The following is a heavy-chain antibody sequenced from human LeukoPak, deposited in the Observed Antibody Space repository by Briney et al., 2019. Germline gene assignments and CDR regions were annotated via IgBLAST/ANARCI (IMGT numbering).Heavy chain of an antibody. CDR1: GYSFTSYW. D-gene: IGHD3-22*01. Sequence: GESLKISCKGSGYSFTSYWIGWVRQMPGKGLEWMGIIYPGDSDTRYSPSFQGQVTISADKSINTAYLQWSSLKASDTAMYYCARGNTSNYYDSSGYSIDYWGQGTLVTVSS. CDR2: IYPGDSDT. J-gene: IGHJ4*02. V-gene: IGHV5-51*01. CDR3: ARGNTSNYYDSSGYSIDY.